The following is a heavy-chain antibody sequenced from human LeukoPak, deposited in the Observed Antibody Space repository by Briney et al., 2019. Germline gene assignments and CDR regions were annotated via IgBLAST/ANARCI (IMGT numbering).Heavy chain of an antibody. V-gene: IGHV5-51*01. D-gene: IGHD3-3*01. CDR2: IYPGDSDT. CDR3: ARLDSEWLFIGIFGYFDY. CDR1: GYSFTSYW. Sequence: GESLKISCKGSGYSFTSYWIGWVRQMPGKGLEWMGIIYPGDSDTRYSTPFQGQVTISADKSISTAYLQWNSLKASDTAMYECARLDSEWLFIGIFGYFDYWGQGTLVTVSS. J-gene: IGHJ4*02.